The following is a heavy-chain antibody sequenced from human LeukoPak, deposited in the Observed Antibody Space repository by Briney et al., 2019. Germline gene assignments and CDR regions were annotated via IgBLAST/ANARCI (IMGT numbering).Heavy chain of an antibody. J-gene: IGHJ4*02. CDR1: RFTFSSRW. D-gene: IGHD5-18*01. V-gene: IGHV3-74*01. Sequence: PGGSLRLSCAASRFTFSSRWMHWVRQAPGKGLVWVSRIDNDGSGTSYADSVKGRFTISRDNAKNRLYVQMNSLRVEDTAVYYCATGAGLWSPDYWGQGTLVTVSS. CDR3: ATGAGLWSPDY. CDR2: IDNDGSGT.